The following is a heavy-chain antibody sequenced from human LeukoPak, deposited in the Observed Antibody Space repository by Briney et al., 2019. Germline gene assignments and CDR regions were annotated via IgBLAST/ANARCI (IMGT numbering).Heavy chain of an antibody. J-gene: IGHJ4*02. CDR2: ISSTGAYI. CDR1: GFTFSYYG. D-gene: IGHD6-13*01. Sequence: GGSLRLSCAASGFTFSYYGLHWVRQAPGKGLEWVSSISSTGAYIYYADSLKGRFTISRDNAKNSLYLQMNSLRADDTAVYYCARGLAAAGTRGPYWGQGTLVTVSS. V-gene: IGHV3-21*01. CDR3: ARGLAAAGTRGPY.